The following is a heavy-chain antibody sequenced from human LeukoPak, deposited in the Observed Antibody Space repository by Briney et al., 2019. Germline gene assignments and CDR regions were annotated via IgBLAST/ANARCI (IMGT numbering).Heavy chain of an antibody. J-gene: IGHJ4*02. CDR1: GYTFTAYY. D-gene: IGHD3-10*01. Sequence: ASVKVSCKASGYTFTAYYIHWVRQAPGQGLEWMGWINPNSGGTNYAQKFQGRVTMTRDTSISTAYMELSRLRSDDTAVYYCARGDGSEGNYRYWGQGTLVTVSS. CDR3: ARGDGSEGNYRY. CDR2: INPNSGGT. V-gene: IGHV1-2*02.